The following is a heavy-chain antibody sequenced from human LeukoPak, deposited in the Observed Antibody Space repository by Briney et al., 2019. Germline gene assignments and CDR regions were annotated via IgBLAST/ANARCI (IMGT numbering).Heavy chain of an antibody. D-gene: IGHD4-17*01. Sequence: SETLSLTCTVSGGSISIYYWSWIRQPAGKGLEWIGHIYTSGSTNYSPSLKSRVTMSVDTSKNQFSLKLSSVTAADTAVYYCARFAVTTLEAFDIWGQGTMVTVSS. V-gene: IGHV4-4*07. CDR2: IYTSGST. CDR1: GGSISIYY. CDR3: ARFAVTTLEAFDI. J-gene: IGHJ3*02.